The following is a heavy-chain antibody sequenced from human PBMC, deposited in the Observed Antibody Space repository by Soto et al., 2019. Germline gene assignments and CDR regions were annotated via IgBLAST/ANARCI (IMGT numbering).Heavy chain of an antibody. CDR2: IGTAGDT. D-gene: IGHD6-19*01. Sequence: PGGSLRLSCAASGSTFSSYDMHWVRQATGKGLEWVSAIGTAGDTYYPGSVKGRFTISRENAKNSLYLQMNSLRAGDTAVYYCARGGYSSGWYGGYFDYWGQGTLVTVSS. CDR1: GSTFSSYD. J-gene: IGHJ4*02. V-gene: IGHV3-13*01. CDR3: ARGGYSSGWYGGYFDY.